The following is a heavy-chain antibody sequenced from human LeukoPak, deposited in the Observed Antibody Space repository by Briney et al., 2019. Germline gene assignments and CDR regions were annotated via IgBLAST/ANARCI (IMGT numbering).Heavy chain of an antibody. Sequence: PGGSLRLSCAASGFTFSSYAMHWVRQAPGKGIEWVAVISYDGSNKYYADSVKGRFTISRDNSKNTLYLQMNSLRAEDTAVYYCARVGMATIQNDAFDIWGQGTMVTVSS. V-gene: IGHV3-30*01. CDR3: ARVGMATIQNDAFDI. J-gene: IGHJ3*02. D-gene: IGHD5-24*01. CDR2: ISYDGSNK. CDR1: GFTFSSYA.